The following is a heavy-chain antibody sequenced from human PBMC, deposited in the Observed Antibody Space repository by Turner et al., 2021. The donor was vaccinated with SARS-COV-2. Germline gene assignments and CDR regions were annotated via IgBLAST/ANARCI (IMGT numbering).Heavy chain of an antibody. V-gene: IGHV3-33*01. D-gene: IGHD4-17*01. CDR1: GFTFSSYG. CDR3: ARDPFSVTSGYGDYFY. Sequence: QVQLVMSGGGVVQPGRSLRLSCAASGFTFSSYGMHWVRQAPGKVLEWVAIIWYDGTNKYYADSVKGRFTISRDNSKNTLYLQMNSLRAEDTAVYYCARDPFSVTSGYGDYFYWGQGTLVTVSS. J-gene: IGHJ4*02. CDR2: IWYDGTNK.